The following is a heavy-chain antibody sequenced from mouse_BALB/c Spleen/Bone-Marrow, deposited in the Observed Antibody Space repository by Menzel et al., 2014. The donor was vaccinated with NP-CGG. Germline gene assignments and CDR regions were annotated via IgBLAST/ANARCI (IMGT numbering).Heavy chain of an antibody. CDR2: ISSGGSYT. V-gene: IGHV5-9-3*01. J-gene: IGHJ2*01. CDR3: ARQDGFDY. CDR1: GFTFSNYA. D-gene: IGHD2-3*01. Sequence: VQLKHSGGGLVKPGGSLKLSCAASGFTFSNYAMSWVRQTPEKRLEWVAIISSGGSYTYYPDSVKGRFTISRDNAKTILYLQMSSLRSEDTAMYYCARQDGFDYWGQGTTLTVSS.